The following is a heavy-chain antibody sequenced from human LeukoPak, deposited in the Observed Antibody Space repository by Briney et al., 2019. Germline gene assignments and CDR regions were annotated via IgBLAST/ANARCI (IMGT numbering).Heavy chain of an antibody. V-gene: IGHV1-46*04. CDR1: GYTFTTYY. CDR2: IKPSDGTT. Sequence: GASVTVSCKASGYTFTTYYMHWVRQVPGQGLEWMGIIKPSDGTTTYAQKLQGRVSMTRDTSASTVFLEVYSLKSEDTAMYYCARERISATQRNYYYYGMGVWGQGTTVTVSS. J-gene: IGHJ6*02. D-gene: IGHD2-15*01. CDR3: ARERISATQRNYYYYGMGV.